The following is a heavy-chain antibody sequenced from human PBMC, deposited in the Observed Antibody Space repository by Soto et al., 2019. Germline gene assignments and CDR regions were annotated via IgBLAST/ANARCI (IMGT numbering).Heavy chain of an antibody. CDR2: IYYSGST. V-gene: IGHV4-39*01. J-gene: IGHJ4*02. Sequence: SETLSLTCTVSGGSISSSSYYWGWIRQPPGKGLECIGSIYYSGSTYYNPSLKSRVTISVDTSKNQFSLKLSSVTAADTAVYYCARLSIAAAEYYFDYWGRGTLVTVS. CDR3: ARLSIAAAEYYFDY. CDR1: GGSISSSSYY. D-gene: IGHD6-13*01.